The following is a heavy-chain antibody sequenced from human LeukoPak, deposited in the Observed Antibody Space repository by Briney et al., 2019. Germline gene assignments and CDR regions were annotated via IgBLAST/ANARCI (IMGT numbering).Heavy chain of an antibody. CDR3: ARGYSSSWYFNWFDP. CDR1: GGSISSSSYY. D-gene: IGHD6-13*01. Sequence: SETLSLTCTVSGGSISSSSYYWGWIRQHPGKGLEWIGSIYYSGSTYYNPSLKSRVTISVDTSKNQFSLQLTSVTAADTAVYYCARGYSSSWYFNWFDPWGQGTLVTVSS. J-gene: IGHJ5*02. V-gene: IGHV4-39*07. CDR2: IYYSGST.